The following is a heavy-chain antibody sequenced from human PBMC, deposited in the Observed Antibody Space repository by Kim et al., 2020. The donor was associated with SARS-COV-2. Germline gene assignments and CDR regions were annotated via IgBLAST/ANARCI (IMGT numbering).Heavy chain of an antibody. CDR3: ARGPYGDHDY. V-gene: IGHV4-31*02. J-gene: IGHJ4*02. CDR2: ST. Sequence: STDYNPSRKSRVTISVDTSKNQFSLKLSSVTAADTAVYYCARGPYGDHDYWGQGTLVTVSS. D-gene: IGHD4-17*01.